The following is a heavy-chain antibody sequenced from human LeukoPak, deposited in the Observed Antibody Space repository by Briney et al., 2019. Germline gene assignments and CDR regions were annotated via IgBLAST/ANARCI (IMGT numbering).Heavy chain of an antibody. Sequence: ASETLSLTCAVSGGSISSSNWWSWVRQPPGKGLEWIGEIYHSGSTNYNPSLKSRVTISVDKSKNQFSLKLSSVTAADTAAYYCGGIAAAGQFDYWGQGTLVTVSS. D-gene: IGHD6-13*01. CDR1: GGSISSSNW. CDR2: IYHSGST. J-gene: IGHJ4*02. CDR3: GGIAAAGQFDY. V-gene: IGHV4-4*02.